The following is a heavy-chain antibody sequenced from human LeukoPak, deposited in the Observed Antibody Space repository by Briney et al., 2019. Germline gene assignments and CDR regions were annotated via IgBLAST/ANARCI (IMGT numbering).Heavy chain of an antibody. V-gene: IGHV4-39*01. CDR2: IYYSGST. J-gene: IGHJ4*02. D-gene: IGHD1-26*01. CDR1: GGSISSSSYY. CDR3: ARRYSGSYFLDY. Sequence: SETLSLTCTVSGGSISSSSYYWGWIRQPPGKGLERIGSIYYSGSTYYNPSLKSRVTISVDTSKNQFSLKLSSVTAADTAVYYCARRYSGSYFLDYWGQGTLVTVSS.